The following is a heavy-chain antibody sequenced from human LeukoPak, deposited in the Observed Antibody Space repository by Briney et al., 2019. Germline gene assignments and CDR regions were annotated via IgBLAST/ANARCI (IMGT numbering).Heavy chain of an antibody. CDR1: GFTFDDYA. J-gene: IGHJ4*02. CDR3: ARMTTVTTPSFDY. V-gene: IGHV3-9*01. Sequence: GGSLRLSCAASGFTFDDYAMHWVRQAPGKGLEWVSGISWNSGSIGYADSVKGRFTISRDNAKNSLYLQMNSLRAEDTALYYCARMTTVTTPSFDYWGQGTLVTVSS. CDR2: ISWNSGSI. D-gene: IGHD4-17*01.